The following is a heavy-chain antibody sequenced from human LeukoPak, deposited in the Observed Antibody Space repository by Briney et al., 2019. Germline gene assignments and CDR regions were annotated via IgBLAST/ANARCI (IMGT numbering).Heavy chain of an antibody. Sequence: GGSLRLSCAASGFTFSRYAMHWVRQAPGKGLEWVSYISSSSSTIYYADSVKGRFTISRDNAQNSLYLQTNSLRVEDTAVYYCARDTALVRGGITYYYMDVWGKGTTVTVSS. CDR2: ISSSSSTI. J-gene: IGHJ6*03. D-gene: IGHD3-10*01. CDR3: ARDTALVRGGITYYYMDV. V-gene: IGHV3-48*01. CDR1: GFTFSRYA.